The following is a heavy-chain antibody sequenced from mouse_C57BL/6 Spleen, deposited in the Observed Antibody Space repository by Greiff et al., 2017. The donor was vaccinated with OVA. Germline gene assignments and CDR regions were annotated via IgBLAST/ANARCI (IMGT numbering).Heavy chain of an antibody. CDR2: IDPSDSYT. CDR3: ARPPYYGSSYAMDY. V-gene: IGHV1-69*01. CDR1: GYTFTSYW. Sequence: VQLQQSGAELVMPGASVKLSCKASGYTFTSYWMHWVKQRPGQGLEWIGEIDPSDSYTNYNQKFKGKSTLTVDKSSSTAYMQLSSLTSEDSAVYYCARPPYYGSSYAMDYWGQGTSVTVSS. D-gene: IGHD1-1*01. J-gene: IGHJ4*01.